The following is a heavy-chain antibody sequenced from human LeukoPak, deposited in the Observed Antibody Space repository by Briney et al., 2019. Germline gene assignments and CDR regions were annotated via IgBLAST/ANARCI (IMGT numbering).Heavy chain of an antibody. J-gene: IGHJ4*02. CDR3: AKDLAVAAVPDYLDY. CDR2: ISGSGGST. CDR1: GFTFSSYA. Sequence: GGSLRLSCAASGFTFSSYAMSWVRQAPGKGLEWVSAISGSGGSTYYADSVKGRFTISRDSSKNTLYLQMNSLRAEDTAVYYCAKDLAVAAVPDYLDYWGQGTLVTVSS. V-gene: IGHV3-23*01. D-gene: IGHD6-19*01.